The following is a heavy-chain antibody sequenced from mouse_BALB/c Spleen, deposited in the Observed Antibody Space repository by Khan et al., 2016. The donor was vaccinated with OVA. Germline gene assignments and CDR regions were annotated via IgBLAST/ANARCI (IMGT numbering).Heavy chain of an antibody. CDR1: GYTFTDFY. CDR3: ARMDTTSLDY. D-gene: IGHD2-3*01. Sequence: QVQLQQSGTDLARPGASVKVSCKASGYTFTDFYITWVKQRTGQGLAWIGEIYPGSGNTYYNEHFKGKASLTADKSSNTAYMQLSSLTSEDSAVYFCARMDTTSLDYWGQGTTLTVS. V-gene: IGHV1-77*01. CDR2: IYPGSGNT. J-gene: IGHJ2*01.